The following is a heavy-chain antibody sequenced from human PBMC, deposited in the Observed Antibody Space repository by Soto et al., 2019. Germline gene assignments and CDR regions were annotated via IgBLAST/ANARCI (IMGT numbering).Heavy chain of an antibody. V-gene: IGHV3-48*02. J-gene: IGHJ4*02. Sequence: GGSLRLSCAASGFTFSDYNMHWVRQAPGKGLEWVSFISRSSSPIYYADSAKGRFTISRDNAKNSLHLQMNSLRDEDTAVYYCAREYGDGFDYWGQGTLVTVSS. CDR1: GFTFSDYN. D-gene: IGHD4-17*01. CDR3: AREYGDGFDY. CDR2: ISRSSSPI.